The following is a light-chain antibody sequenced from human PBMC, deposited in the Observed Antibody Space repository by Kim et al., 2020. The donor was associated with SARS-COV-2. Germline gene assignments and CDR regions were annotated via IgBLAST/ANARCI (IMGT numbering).Light chain of an antibody. CDR1: SLRSFF. Sequence: SSELTQDPAVSVALGQTVRITCQGDSLRSFFANWYQQKPGQAPVLVIYGQNNRPSGIPDRFSASSSGNTASLTITGAQAEDEADYYCDSRDTSAYQWVFGGGTQLTVL. CDR2: GQN. CDR3: DSRDTSAYQWV. V-gene: IGLV3-19*01. J-gene: IGLJ3*02.